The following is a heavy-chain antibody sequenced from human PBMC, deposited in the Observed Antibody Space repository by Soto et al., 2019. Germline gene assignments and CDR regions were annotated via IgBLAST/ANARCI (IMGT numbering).Heavy chain of an antibody. CDR1: GDSISRSF. Sequence: QVQLQESGPRLVKSSETLSLVCSVSGDSISRSFWGWIRQSPGKGLEYIGYSSDIGVPDYDPSLKSRVTISLATSKTQFSRNLTSVTAANTAMNSCARGAGDLSGPDSLDIGGEGTMVTFSS. CDR3: ARGAGDLSGPDSLDI. D-gene: IGHD2-15*01. V-gene: IGHV4-59*01. CDR2: SSDIGVP. J-gene: IGHJ3*02.